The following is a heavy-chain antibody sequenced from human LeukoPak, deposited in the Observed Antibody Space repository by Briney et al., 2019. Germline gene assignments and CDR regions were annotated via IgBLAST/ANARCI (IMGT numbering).Heavy chain of an antibody. CDR1: GFTFSSYS. V-gene: IGHV3-30*03. D-gene: IGHD3-10*01. J-gene: IGHJ4*02. Sequence: GGSLRLSCAASGFTFSSYSMNWVRQAPGKGLEWVAVISYDGSNKYYADSVKGRFTISRDNSKNTLYLQMNSLRAEDTAVYYCAREYGSGSYYFDYWGQGTLVTVSS. CDR3: AREYGSGSYYFDY. CDR2: ISYDGSNK.